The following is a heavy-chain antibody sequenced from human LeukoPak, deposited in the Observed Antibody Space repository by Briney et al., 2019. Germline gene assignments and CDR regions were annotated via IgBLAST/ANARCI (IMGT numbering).Heavy chain of an antibody. CDR2: ISSNGGST. V-gene: IGHV3-64*01. CDR1: GFTFSSFA. D-gene: IGHD2-2*01. Sequence: GGSLRLSCAASGFTFSSFAMQWVRQAPGQGLEYVSAISSNGGSTYYANSVKGRFTISRDSSKNTLYLQMGSLRAEDMAVYYCARSCSTTNCYAEYWGQGTLVTVSS. J-gene: IGHJ4*02. CDR3: ARSCSTTNCYAEY.